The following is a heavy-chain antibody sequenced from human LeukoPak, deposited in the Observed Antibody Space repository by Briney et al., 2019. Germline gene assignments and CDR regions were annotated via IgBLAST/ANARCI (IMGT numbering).Heavy chain of an antibody. Sequence: SETLSLTCAVYGGSFSGYYWSWIRQPPGKGLEWIGEINHSGSTNYNPSLKSRVTISVDTSKNQFSLKLSSVTAADTAVYYCARENLGYSSSFYHWFDPWGQGTLVTVSS. CDR3: ARENLGYSSSFYHWFDP. J-gene: IGHJ5*02. V-gene: IGHV4-34*01. CDR2: INHSGST. CDR1: GGSFSGYY. D-gene: IGHD6-6*01.